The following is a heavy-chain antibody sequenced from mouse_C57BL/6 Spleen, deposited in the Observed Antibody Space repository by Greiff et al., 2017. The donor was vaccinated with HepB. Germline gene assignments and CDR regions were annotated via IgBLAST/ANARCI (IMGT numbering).Heavy chain of an antibody. Sequence: QVQLQQPGAELVMPGASVKLSCKASGYTFTSYWMHWVKQRPGQGLEWIGEIDPSDSYTNYNQKFKGKSTLTVDKSSSTAYMQLSSLTSEDSAVYYCARPYYSNHFAYWGQGTLVTVSA. CDR2: IDPSDSYT. CDR1: GYTFTSYW. J-gene: IGHJ3*01. CDR3: ARPYYSNHFAY. D-gene: IGHD2-5*01. V-gene: IGHV1-69*01.